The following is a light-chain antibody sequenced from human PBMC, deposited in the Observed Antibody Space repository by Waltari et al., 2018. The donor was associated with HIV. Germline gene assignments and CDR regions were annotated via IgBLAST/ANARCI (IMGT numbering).Light chain of an antibody. CDR1: QSLRSTY. V-gene: IGKV3-20*01. CDR3: QQYAGAPRT. CDR2: CTS. J-gene: IGKJ5*01. Sequence: EIVLTQSPGTLSLSTGERATLSCGASQSLRSTYLGWHQQRPGQAPRLLILCTSNRATGIPDRFVGTGSGTNFTLTITRLEPEDFAVYYCQQYAGAPRTFGQGTRLEIK.